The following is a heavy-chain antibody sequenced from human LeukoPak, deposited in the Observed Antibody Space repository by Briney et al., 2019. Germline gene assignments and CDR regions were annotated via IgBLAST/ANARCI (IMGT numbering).Heavy chain of an antibody. CDR3: AITMIVSGIDY. V-gene: IGHV4-34*01. CDR1: GGSFSGYY. J-gene: IGHJ4*02. Sequence: PSETLSLTCAVYGGSFSGYYWSWIRQPPGKGLEWIGEINHSGSTNYNPSLKSRVTISVDTSKNQFSLKLSSVTAADTAVYYCAITMIVSGIDYWGQGTLVTVSS. CDR2: INHSGST. D-gene: IGHD3-22*01.